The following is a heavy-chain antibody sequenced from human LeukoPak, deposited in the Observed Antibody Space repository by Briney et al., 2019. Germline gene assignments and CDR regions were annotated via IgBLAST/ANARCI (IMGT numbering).Heavy chain of an antibody. D-gene: IGHD5/OR15-5a*01. CDR3: ARVSMENLLGATFDY. Sequence: SETLSLTCAVSGYSISSGYYWGWIRQPPGKGLEWIGSIYHSGSTYYNPSLKSRVTISVDTSKNQFSLKLSSVTAADTAVYYCARVSMENLLGATFDYWGQGTLVTVSS. J-gene: IGHJ4*02. CDR1: GYSISSGYY. V-gene: IGHV4-38-2*01. CDR2: IYHSGST.